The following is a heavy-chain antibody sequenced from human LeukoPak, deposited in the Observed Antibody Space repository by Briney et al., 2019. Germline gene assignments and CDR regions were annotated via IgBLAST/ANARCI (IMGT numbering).Heavy chain of an antibody. CDR2: ISSSGSSI. V-gene: IGHV3-48*03. Sequence: GGSLRLSCAASGFTFSIYEMNWVRQAPGKGLERVSDISSSGSSIYYADSVKGRFTISRDNAKNSLYLQMNSLRAEDTAIYYCAKSFYGDRDYWGQGTLVTVSS. CDR3: AKSFYGDRDY. J-gene: IGHJ4*02. CDR1: GFTFSIYE. D-gene: IGHD4-17*01.